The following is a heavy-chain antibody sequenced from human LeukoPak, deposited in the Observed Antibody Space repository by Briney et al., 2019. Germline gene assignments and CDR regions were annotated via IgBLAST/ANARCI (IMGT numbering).Heavy chain of an antibody. Sequence: SAKVSCKASGGTFSSYAISWLRKAPGQGLDWMGRLIPIFVTANYAQKFHGSDPITAAQSTSTAYMELSTLRSEDTDVYYCARVCYDFWSGYAYNYYYCYMDGWGKGTTVTVSS. CDR2: LIPIFVTA. V-gene: IGHV1-69*13. CDR1: GGTFSSYA. J-gene: IGHJ6*03. CDR3: ARVCYDFWSGYAYNYYYCYMDG. D-gene: IGHD3-3*01.